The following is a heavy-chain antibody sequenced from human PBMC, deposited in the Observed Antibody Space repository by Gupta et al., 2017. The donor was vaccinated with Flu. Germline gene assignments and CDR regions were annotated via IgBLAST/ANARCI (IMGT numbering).Heavy chain of an antibody. Sequence: QVQLVESGGGLVKPGGSLRLSCAASGFTFSDYYMSWIRQAPGKGLEWVSYISSSSSYTNYADSVKGRFTISRDNAKNSLYLQMNSLRAEDTAVYYCARGSSSPYYYYGMDVWGQGTTVTVSS. D-gene: IGHD6-13*01. CDR1: GFTFSDYY. V-gene: IGHV3-11*05. CDR3: ARGSSSPYYYYGMDV. CDR2: ISSSSSYT. J-gene: IGHJ6*02.